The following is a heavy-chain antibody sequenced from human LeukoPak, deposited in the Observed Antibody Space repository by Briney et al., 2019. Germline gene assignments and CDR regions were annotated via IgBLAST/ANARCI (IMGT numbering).Heavy chain of an antibody. V-gene: IGHV1-18*01. CDR3: ARGVIFGVVLDAFDI. J-gene: IGHJ3*02. D-gene: IGHD3-3*01. CDR2: ISAYNGNT. Sequence: ASVKVSCKASGYTFTSYGISWVRQAPGQGLEWMGWISAYNGNTNYAQKLQGRVTMTTDTSMSTAYMELRSLRSDDTAVYYCARGVIFGVVLDAFDIWGQGTMVTVSS. CDR1: GYTFTSYG.